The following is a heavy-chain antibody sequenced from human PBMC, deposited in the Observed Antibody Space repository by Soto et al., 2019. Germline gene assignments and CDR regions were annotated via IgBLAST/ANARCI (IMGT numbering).Heavy chain of an antibody. J-gene: IGHJ5*02. CDR2: ISGSGGST. CDR3: AKDKGLGFDP. V-gene: IGHV3-23*01. Sequence: PGGSLSLSCAASVFTFSSYAMSWVRQAPGKGLEWVSAISGSGGSTYYADSVKGRFTISRDNSKNTLYLQMNSLRAEDTAVYYCAKDKGLGFDPWGQGTLVTVSS. CDR1: VFTFSSYA.